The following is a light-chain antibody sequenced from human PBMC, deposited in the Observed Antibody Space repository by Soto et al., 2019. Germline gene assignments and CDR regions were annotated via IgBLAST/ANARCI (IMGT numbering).Light chain of an antibody. V-gene: IGLV1-44*01. CDR3: AAWDDSLNGWV. CDR2: SDN. CDR1: SSNIGSNT. Sequence: QSVLTQPPSASGTPGQRVTISCSGGSSNIGSNTVNWYQQLPGTAPKLLIYSDNQRPSGVPDRFSGSKSGTSASLAINGLQSEDEADYYCAAWDDSLNGWVFGGGTKLTVL. J-gene: IGLJ3*02.